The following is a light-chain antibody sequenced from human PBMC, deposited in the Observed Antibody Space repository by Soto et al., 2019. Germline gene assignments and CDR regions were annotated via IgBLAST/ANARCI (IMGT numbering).Light chain of an antibody. J-gene: IGKJ2*01. CDR1: HTIVTY. CDR2: EAS. CDR3: QQSHSTPPT. Sequence: DIPMAQSPPSLSASVGDRVTITCRASHTIVTYLNWYQQKAGKAPSLLIYEASHLQSGVPFRFCGSGSGTDFTLTIDNLQHEDSATYYCQQSHSTPPTFGPGTKLEIK. V-gene: IGKV1-39*01.